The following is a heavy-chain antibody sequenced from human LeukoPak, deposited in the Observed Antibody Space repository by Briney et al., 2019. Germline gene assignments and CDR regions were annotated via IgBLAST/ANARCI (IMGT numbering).Heavy chain of an antibody. D-gene: IGHD3-3*01. CDR3: ARQTDFRLDY. Sequence: GGSPKISWKGSGFPFSSYWIGWVRQMPGKGLEWMGIIYPGDSDTRYSPSLQGQVTISVDTSNGTAYLQWSSLKASDTAIYYCARQTDFRLDYWGQGTLVTVSS. CDR1: GFPFSSYW. CDR2: IYPGDSDT. J-gene: IGHJ4*02. V-gene: IGHV5-51*01.